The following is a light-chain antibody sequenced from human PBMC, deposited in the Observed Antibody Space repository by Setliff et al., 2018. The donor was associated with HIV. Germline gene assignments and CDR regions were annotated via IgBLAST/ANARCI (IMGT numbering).Light chain of an antibody. V-gene: IGLV1-44*01. CDR1: TFNIESNS. CDR3: SSYSINSTPYV. J-gene: IGLJ1*01. CDR2: SNN. Sequence: QSALTQPPSASGTPGQRVTISCSGNTFNIESNSVNWYQQLPGTAPKLLIYSNNRRPSGVPDRFSGSRSGTSASLAISGLQAEDEADYYCSSYSINSTPYVFGTGTKVTVL.